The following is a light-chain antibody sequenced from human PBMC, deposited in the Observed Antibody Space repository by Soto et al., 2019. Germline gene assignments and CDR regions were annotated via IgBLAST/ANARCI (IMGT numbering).Light chain of an antibody. Sequence: DIQLTQSPSFLSASVGDSVTITCRASQGISGSLAWYQQKPGKGPILLIFGASTLHLGVPSRFSGNGSGTEFTLTISSLQPEDFATYYCQQLNNYPLTFGGGTKVDIK. CDR1: QGISGS. CDR2: GAS. CDR3: QQLNNYPLT. J-gene: IGKJ4*01. V-gene: IGKV1-9*01.